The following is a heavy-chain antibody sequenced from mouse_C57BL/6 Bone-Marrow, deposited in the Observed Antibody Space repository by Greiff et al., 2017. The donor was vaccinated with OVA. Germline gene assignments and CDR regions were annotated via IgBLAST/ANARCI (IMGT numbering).Heavy chain of an antibody. J-gene: IGHJ4*01. CDR1: GYSITSGYY. CDR2: ISYDGSN. CDR3: ARDGYGSSSYAMDY. V-gene: IGHV3-6*01. D-gene: IGHD1-1*01. Sequence: VQLKESGPGLVKPSQSLSLTCSVTGYSITSGYYWHWIRQFPGNKLEWMGYISYDGSNNYNPSLKNRISITRDTSKNQFFLKLNSVTTEDTATYYCARDGYGSSSYAMDYWGQGTSVTVSS.